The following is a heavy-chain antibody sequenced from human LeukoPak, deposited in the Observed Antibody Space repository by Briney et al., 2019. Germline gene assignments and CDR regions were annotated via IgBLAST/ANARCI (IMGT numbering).Heavy chain of an antibody. J-gene: IGHJ3*02. CDR1: GFTVSSNY. Sequence: GGSLRLSCAASGFTVSSNYMSWVRQAPGKGLEWVSVIYSGGSTYYADSVKGRFTISRDNSKNTLYLQMNSLRAEDTAVYYCAREGGYCSSTSCPGIGAFDIWGQGTMVTVSS. CDR3: AREGGYCSSTSCPGIGAFDI. D-gene: IGHD2-2*01. CDR2: IYSGGST. V-gene: IGHV3-53*01.